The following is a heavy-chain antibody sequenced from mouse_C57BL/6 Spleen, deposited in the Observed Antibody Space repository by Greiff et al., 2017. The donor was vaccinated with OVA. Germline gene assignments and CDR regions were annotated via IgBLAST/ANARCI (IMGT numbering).Heavy chain of an antibody. CDR2: IYPGSGST. J-gene: IGHJ2*01. D-gene: IGHD1-1*01. CDR3: ARATTVVAPYFDY. V-gene: IGHV1-55*01. CDR1: GYTFTSYW. Sequence: QVQLKQPGAELVKPGASVTMSCKASGYTFTSYWITWVKQRPGQGLEWIGDIYPGSGSTNYNEKFKSKATLTVDTSSSTAYMQLSSLTSEDSAVYYCARATTVVAPYFDYWGQGTTLTVSS.